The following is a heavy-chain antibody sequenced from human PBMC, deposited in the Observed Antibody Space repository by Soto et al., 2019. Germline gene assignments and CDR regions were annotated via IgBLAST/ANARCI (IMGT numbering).Heavy chain of an antibody. CDR1: GFTFSSYG. D-gene: IGHD3-22*01. J-gene: IGHJ4*02. V-gene: IGHV3-30*18. Sequence: QVQLVESGGGVVQPGRSLRLSCAASGFTFSSYGMHWVRQARGKGLEWVAVISNDGSNKYYADSVKGRFTISRDNSKNTLYLQMNSLRAEDTAVYYCAKEWVYDSSGWSFDYWGQGTLVTVSS. CDR3: AKEWVYDSSGWSFDY. CDR2: ISNDGSNK.